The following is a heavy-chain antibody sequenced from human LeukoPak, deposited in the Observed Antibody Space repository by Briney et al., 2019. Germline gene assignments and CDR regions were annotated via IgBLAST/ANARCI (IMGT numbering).Heavy chain of an antibody. J-gene: IGHJ4*02. Sequence: PGGSLRLSCAASGFTFSSYGMSWVRQAPGKGLEWVSAISGSGGSTYYADSVKGRFTISRDNSKNTLYLQMNSLRAEDTAVYYCAKDYWGNYDSSGYYFDYWGQGTLVTVSS. D-gene: IGHD3-22*01. CDR2: ISGSGGST. CDR1: GFTFSSYG. V-gene: IGHV3-23*01. CDR3: AKDYWGNYDSSGYYFDY.